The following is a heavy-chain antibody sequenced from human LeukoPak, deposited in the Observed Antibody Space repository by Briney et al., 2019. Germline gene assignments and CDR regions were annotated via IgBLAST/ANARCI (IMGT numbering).Heavy chain of an antibody. D-gene: IGHD1-26*01. CDR3: ARPWELLRPFDY. J-gene: IGHJ4*02. V-gene: IGHV3-30-3*01. Sequence: GGSLRLSCAASVFTFSSYAMHWVRQAPGKGLEWVAVISYDGSNKYYADSVKARFTISRDNSKNTLYLKMNSLTAEDTAVYYCARPWELLRPFDYWGQGTLVTVSS. CDR2: ISYDGSNK. CDR1: VFTFSSYA.